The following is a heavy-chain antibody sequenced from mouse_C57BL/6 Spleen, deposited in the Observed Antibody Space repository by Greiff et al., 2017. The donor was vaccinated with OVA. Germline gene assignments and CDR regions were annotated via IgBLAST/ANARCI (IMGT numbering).Heavy chain of an antibody. CDR2: ILPGSGST. CDR3: ARSYGSSYFDY. D-gene: IGHD1-1*01. V-gene: IGHV1-9*01. J-gene: IGHJ2*01. CDR1: GYTFTGYW. Sequence: VKLQQSGAELMKPGASVKLSCKATGYTFTGYWIEWVKQRPGHGLEWIGEILPGSGSTNYTEKFKGKATFTADTSSNTAYMQLSSLTTEDSAIYYCARSYGSSYFDYWGQGTTLTVSS.